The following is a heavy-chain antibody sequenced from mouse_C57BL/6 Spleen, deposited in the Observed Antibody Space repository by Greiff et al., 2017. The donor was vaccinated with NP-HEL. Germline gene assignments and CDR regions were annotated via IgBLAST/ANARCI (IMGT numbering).Heavy chain of an antibody. V-gene: IGHV3-6*01. D-gene: IGHD4-1*01. CDR1: GYSITSGYY. CDR3: AREETGHFDY. J-gene: IGHJ2*01. Sequence: DVKLVESGPGLVKPSQSLSLTCSVTGYSITSGYYWNWIRQFPGNKLEWMGYISYDGSNNYNPSLKNRISITRDTSKNQFFLKLNSVTTEDTATYDWAREETGHFDYWGQGTTLTVSS. CDR2: ISYDGSN.